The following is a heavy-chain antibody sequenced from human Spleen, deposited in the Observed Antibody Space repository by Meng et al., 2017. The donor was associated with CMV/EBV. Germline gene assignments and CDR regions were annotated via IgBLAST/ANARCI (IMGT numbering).Heavy chain of an antibody. J-gene: IGHJ3*02. Sequence: GGTNFAQKFQDRVTMTTDTSISTAYMDISRLRFDDTAMYYCARADSDSSSYDAFDIWGQGTMVTVSS. CDR2: GGT. CDR3: ARADSDSSSYDAFDI. D-gene: IGHD2-2*01. V-gene: IGHV1-2*02.